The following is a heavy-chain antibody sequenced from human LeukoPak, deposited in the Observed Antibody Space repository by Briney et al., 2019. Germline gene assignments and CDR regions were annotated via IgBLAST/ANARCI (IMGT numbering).Heavy chain of an antibody. CDR2: ISGSGGST. J-gene: IGHJ6*02. CDR3: AKEATVTTTGMDV. Sequence: QAGGSLRLSCAASGFTFSNAWMSWVRQAPGKGLEWVSAISGSGGSTYYADSVKGRFTISRDNSKNTLYLQMNSLRAEDTAVYYCAKEATVTTTGMDVWGQGTTVTVSS. D-gene: IGHD4-17*01. V-gene: IGHV3-23*01. CDR1: GFTFSNAW.